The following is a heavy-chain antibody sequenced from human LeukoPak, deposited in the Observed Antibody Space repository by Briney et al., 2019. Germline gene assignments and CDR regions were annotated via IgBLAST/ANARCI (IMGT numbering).Heavy chain of an antibody. Sequence: SETLSLTCSVSGGFLSSYFWNCLRQPAGKGLEWGGHIYDGGKTNYNPSLRGRATISVDTSSNQFSLELRFVSAADAAVYYCSRDYLVHSGVVAFDIWGQGRMVIVSS. CDR1: GGFLSSYF. CDR3: SRDYLVHSGVVAFDI. J-gene: IGHJ3*02. D-gene: IGHD2-15*01. V-gene: IGHV4-4*07. CDR2: IYDGGKT.